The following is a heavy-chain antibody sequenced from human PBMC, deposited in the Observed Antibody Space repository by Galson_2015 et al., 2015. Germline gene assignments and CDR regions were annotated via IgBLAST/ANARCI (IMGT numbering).Heavy chain of an antibody. J-gene: IGHJ4*02. V-gene: IGHV3-21*01. Sequence: SLRLSCAASGFTFTSYSMNWVRQAPGKGLEWVSSISSSSTYLYYADSVKGRFTISRDNTKDSLYLQMNSLRADDTAVYYCARDGGHSYGDYYFDYWGQGTLVIVSS. D-gene: IGHD5-18*01. CDR2: ISSSSTYL. CDR1: GFTFTSYS. CDR3: ARDGGHSYGDYYFDY.